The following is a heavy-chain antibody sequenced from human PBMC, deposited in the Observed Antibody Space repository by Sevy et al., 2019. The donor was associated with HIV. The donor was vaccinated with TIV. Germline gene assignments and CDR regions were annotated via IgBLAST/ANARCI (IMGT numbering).Heavy chain of an antibody. CDR3: ARDPNIQRRPETYSWLEP. CDR2: ISTYNGET. J-gene: IGHJ5*02. CDR1: GYILHTYG. Sequence: ASVKVSCQTSGYILHTYGIAWVRQAPRQGLEWMGWISTYNGETDFAPRFQDRVTLTTDTSTSTAYMELRNLRSDDTAMYYCARDPNIQRRPETYSWLEPWGQGTLVTVSS. D-gene: IGHD6-25*01. V-gene: IGHV1-18*01.